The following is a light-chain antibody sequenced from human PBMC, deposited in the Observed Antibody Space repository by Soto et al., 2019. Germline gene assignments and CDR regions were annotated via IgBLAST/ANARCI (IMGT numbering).Light chain of an antibody. CDR2: KAS. Sequence: DIQMTQSPSTLSGSVGDRVTITCRASQTISSWLAWYQQKPGKAPKLLIYKASTLKSGVPSRFSGSGSGTDFTLTISSLQAEDVAVYYCQQYYSTPQTFGQGTKVDI. V-gene: IGKV1-5*03. CDR3: QQYYSTPQT. J-gene: IGKJ1*01. CDR1: QTISSW.